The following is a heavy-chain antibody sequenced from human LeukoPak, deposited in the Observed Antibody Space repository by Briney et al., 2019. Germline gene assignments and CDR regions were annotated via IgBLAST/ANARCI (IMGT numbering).Heavy chain of an antibody. D-gene: IGHD4-23*01. V-gene: IGHV1-2*02. Sequence: ASVKVSCKASGYTFTGYYMHWVRQAPGQGLEWMGWINPNSGGTNYAQRFQGRVTMTRDTSITTAYMELSRLSSDDTAVYYCARHPGKVTNDWYFDLWGRGTLVTVSS. CDR1: GYTFTGYY. J-gene: IGHJ2*01. CDR3: ARHPGKVTNDWYFDL. CDR2: INPNSGGT.